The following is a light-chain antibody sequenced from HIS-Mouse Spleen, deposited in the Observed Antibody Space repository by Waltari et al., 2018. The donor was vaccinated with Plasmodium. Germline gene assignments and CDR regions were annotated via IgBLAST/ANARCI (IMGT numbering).Light chain of an antibody. Sequence: SYELTQPPSVSVSPGQTARITCSGDALPKHNAYWYQQKSGQAPVLFIYEDSKRPSGTPERFSGSSSGTMATLTISGAQVEDEADYYCYSTDSSGNHRVFGGGTKLTVL. V-gene: IGLV3-10*01. CDR2: EDS. CDR3: YSTDSSGNHRV. J-gene: IGLJ3*02. CDR1: ALPKHN.